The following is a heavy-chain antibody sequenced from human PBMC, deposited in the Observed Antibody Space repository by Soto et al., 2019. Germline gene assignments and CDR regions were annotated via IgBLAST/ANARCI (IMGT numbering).Heavy chain of an antibody. J-gene: IGHJ6*02. CDR1: GFSLSNARMG. CDR3: ARILEGATTRGYYYGMDV. CDR2: IFSNDEK. V-gene: IGHV2-26*01. Sequence: SGPTLVNPTDTLTPTCTVSGFSLSNARMGVSWIRQPPGKALEWLAHIFSNDEKSYSTSLKSRLTISKDTSKSQVVLTMTNMDPVDTATYYCARILEGATTRGYYYGMDVWGQGTTVTVSS. D-gene: IGHD1-26*01.